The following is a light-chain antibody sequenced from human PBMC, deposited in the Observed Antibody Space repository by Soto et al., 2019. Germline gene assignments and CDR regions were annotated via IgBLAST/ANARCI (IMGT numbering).Light chain of an antibody. Sequence: QSALTQPASVSASPGQSITISCTGTSSDVGGYIYVSWYQQNPGKAPKRIIYNVSNRPSGVSDRFSGSKSGNTASLSISGLQAEDEADYYCSSYTPSSTLIFGGGTKVTVL. CDR1: SSDVGGYIY. CDR3: SSYTPSSTLI. V-gene: IGLV2-14*01. CDR2: NVS. J-gene: IGLJ2*01.